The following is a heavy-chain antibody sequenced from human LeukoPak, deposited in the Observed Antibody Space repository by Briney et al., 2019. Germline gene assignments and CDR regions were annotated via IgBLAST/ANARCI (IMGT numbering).Heavy chain of an antibody. CDR1: GGSISSYY. V-gene: IGHV4-59*01. CDR3: ARAGSVGAVSDAFDI. Sequence: PSETLSLTCTVSGGSISSYYWSWIRQPPGKGLEWIGYIYYSGSTNYNPSLKSRVTISVDTSKNQFSLKLSSVTAADTAVYYCARAGSVGAVSDAFDIWGQGTMVTVSS. J-gene: IGHJ3*02. CDR2: IYYSGST. D-gene: IGHD3-10*01.